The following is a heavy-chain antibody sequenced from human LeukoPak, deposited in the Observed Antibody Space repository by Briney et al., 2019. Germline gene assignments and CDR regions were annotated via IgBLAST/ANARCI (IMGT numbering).Heavy chain of an antibody. V-gene: IGHV1-46*01. J-gene: IGHJ4*02. CDR2: INPSGGST. CDR1: GYTFTSYY. D-gene: IGHD2-2*01. CDR3: ARAGGYQLVSDY. Sequence: ASVTVSCKASGYTFTSYYMHWVRQAPGQGLEWMGIINPSGGSTSYAQKFQGRVTMTRDMSTSTVYMELSSLRSEDTAVYYCARAGGYQLVSDYWGQGTLVTVSS.